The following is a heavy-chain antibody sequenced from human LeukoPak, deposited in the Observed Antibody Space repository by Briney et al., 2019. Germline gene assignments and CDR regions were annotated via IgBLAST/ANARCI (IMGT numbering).Heavy chain of an antibody. V-gene: IGHV4-31*01. CDR2: IYYSGST. J-gene: IGHJ4*02. CDR1: GGSISSGCYY. Sequence: SQTLSLTCTVSGGSISSGCYYWSWNRQHPGKGLKGSRYIYYSGSTYYNPSLERPVTISVDTSKIQFSLKLGSVTAADTAVYYCARDMGDRLGYWGQGTLVTVSS. CDR3: ARDMGDRLGY. D-gene: IGHD1-26*01.